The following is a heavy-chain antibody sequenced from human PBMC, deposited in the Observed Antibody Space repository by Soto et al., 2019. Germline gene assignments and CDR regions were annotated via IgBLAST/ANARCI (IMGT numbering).Heavy chain of an antibody. J-gene: IGHJ6*03. CDR3: AKSAIAVPAAGLGHYYYYMDV. CDR2: ISASGGST. V-gene: IGHV3-23*01. D-gene: IGHD2-2*01. Sequence: HPGGSLRLSCAASGFTFSSYAMSWVRQAPGKGLEWASGISASGGSTYYADSVKGRFTISRDNSKNTLYLQMNSLRAEDTAVYYCAKSAIAVPAAGLGHYYYYMDVWGKGTTVTVSS. CDR1: GFTFSSYA.